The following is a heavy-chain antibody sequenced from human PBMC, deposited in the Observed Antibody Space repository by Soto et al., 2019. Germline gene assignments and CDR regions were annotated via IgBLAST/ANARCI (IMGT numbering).Heavy chain of an antibody. CDR3: ATQEVGGSYVYTFDP. Sequence: PGGSLRLSCAASGFTFSDYYMSWIRQAPGKGLEWIGSIYYSGSTYYNPSLKSRVTISVDTSKNHFSLKLSSVTAADTAVYYCATQEVGGSYVYTFDPWGQGTLVTVSS. CDR1: GFTFSDYY. D-gene: IGHD1-26*01. V-gene: IGHV4-59*05. J-gene: IGHJ5*02. CDR2: IYYSGST.